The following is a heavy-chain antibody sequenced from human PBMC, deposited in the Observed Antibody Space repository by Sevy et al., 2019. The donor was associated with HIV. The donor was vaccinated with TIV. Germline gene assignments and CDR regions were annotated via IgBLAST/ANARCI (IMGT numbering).Heavy chain of an antibody. D-gene: IGHD3-22*01. CDR1: GFTFSSYA. J-gene: IGHJ3*02. CDR3: ARDQCYYDSSGYCAFDI. V-gene: IGHV3-30-3*01. CDR2: ISYDGSNK. Sequence: GGSLRLSCAASGFTFSSYAMHWVRQAPGKGLEWVAVISYDGSNKYYADSVKGRFTISRDNSKNTLYLQMSSLRAEDTAVYYCARDQCYYDSSGYCAFDIWGQGTMVTVSS.